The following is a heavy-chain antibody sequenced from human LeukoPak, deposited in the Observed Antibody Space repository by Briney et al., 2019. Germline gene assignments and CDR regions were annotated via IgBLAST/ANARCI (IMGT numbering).Heavy chain of an antibody. Sequence: SETLSLTCTVSGYSIGSGYYWGWIRQPPGKELEWIGSMYHSGSAYYYPSLKSRITISIDTSKNQFSLKLSSVTAADTAVYYCARDNWNSYYMDVWGKGTTVTVSS. CDR2: MYHSGSA. D-gene: IGHD1-1*01. CDR1: GYSIGSGYY. V-gene: IGHV4-38-2*02. J-gene: IGHJ6*03. CDR3: ARDNWNSYYMDV.